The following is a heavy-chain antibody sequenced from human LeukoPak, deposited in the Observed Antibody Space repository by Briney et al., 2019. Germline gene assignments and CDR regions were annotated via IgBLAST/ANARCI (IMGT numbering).Heavy chain of an antibody. Sequence: PGGSLRLSCAASGFTFSSYGMHWVRQAPGKGLEWVVFIRYDGSNKYYADSVKGRFTISRDNSKNTLYLQMNSLRAEDTAVYYCAKDFRGPAAFLGWGQGTLVTVSS. D-gene: IGHD2-2*01. CDR3: AKDFRGPAAFLG. CDR1: GFTFSSYG. J-gene: IGHJ4*02. CDR2: IRYDGSNK. V-gene: IGHV3-30*02.